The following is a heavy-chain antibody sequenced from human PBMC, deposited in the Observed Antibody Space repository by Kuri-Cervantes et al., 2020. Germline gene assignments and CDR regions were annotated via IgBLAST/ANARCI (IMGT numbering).Heavy chain of an antibody. Sequence: GESLKISCAASGFTFSSYSMNWVRQAPGKGLEWVSSISGSSSYIYYADSVKGRFTISRDNAKNSLYLQMNSLRAEDTAVYYCARDLAGVGAVEGDYWGQGTLVTVSS. J-gene: IGHJ4*02. D-gene: IGHD3-3*01. CDR1: GFTFSSYS. CDR2: ISGSSSYI. V-gene: IGHV3-21*01. CDR3: ARDLAGVGAVEGDY.